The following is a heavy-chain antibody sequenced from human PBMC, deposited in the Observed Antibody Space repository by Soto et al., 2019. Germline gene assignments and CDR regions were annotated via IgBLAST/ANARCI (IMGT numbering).Heavy chain of an antibody. J-gene: IGHJ4*02. CDR2: IRSEDYGGTT. Sequence: PGGSLRLSCTSSGFIFGDYAMSWVRQAPGKGLEWVGFIRSEDYGGTTEYGASVKGRFTISRDDSKSVAYLQMNSLKTEDTAVYFCTRVPEKYSSSSLLGEWGPGTLVTVSS. D-gene: IGHD6-6*01. CDR3: TRVPEKYSSSSLLGE. V-gene: IGHV3-49*04. CDR1: GFIFGDYA.